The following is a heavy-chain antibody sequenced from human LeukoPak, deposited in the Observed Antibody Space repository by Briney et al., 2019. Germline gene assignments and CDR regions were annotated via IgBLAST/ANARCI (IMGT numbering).Heavy chain of an antibody. CDR1: GGSISSGGYY. V-gene: IGHV4-31*03. CDR3: ARAPITIFGVVIIAAPHYYYGMDV. Sequence: SETLPLTCTVSGGSISSGGYYWSWIRPHPGKGLEWFGYIYYSGSTYYNPSLKSRVTISVDTSKNQFSLKLSSVTAADTAVYYCARAPITIFGVVIIAAPHYYYGMDVWGQGTTVTVSS. J-gene: IGHJ6*02. D-gene: IGHD3-3*01. CDR2: IYYSGST.